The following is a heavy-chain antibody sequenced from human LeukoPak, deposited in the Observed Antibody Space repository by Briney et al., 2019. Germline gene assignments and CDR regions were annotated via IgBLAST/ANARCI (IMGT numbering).Heavy chain of an antibody. CDR3: AKDRAYYDIYGMDV. J-gene: IGHJ6*02. Sequence: GGSLRLSCAASGFSFSNHGIHWVRQAPGKGREGVSLIWYDGSNKYYADSVKGRFTISRDDSKNTLYLQMNSLRAEDTAVYYCAKDRAYYDIYGMDVWGQGTTVTVSS. D-gene: IGHD3-9*01. V-gene: IGHV3-33*06. CDR2: IWYDGSNK. CDR1: GFSFSNHG.